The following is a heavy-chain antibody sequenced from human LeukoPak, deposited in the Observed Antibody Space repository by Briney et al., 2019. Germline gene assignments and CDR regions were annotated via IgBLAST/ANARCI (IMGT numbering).Heavy chain of an antibody. CDR2: IYSGGST. D-gene: IGHD3-10*01. V-gene: IGHV3-53*01. CDR1: GFTFSSYS. Sequence: TGGSLRLSCAASGFTFSSYSMNWVRQAPGKGLEWVSVIYSGGSTYYADSVKGRFTISRDNSKNTLYLQMNSLRAEDTAVYYCASIRITMVRGVITPEYYFDYWGQGTLVTVSS. J-gene: IGHJ4*02. CDR3: ASIRITMVRGVITPEYYFDY.